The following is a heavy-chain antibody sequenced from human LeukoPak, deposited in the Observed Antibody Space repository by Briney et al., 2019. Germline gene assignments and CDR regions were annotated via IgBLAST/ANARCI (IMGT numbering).Heavy chain of an antibody. CDR1: GFTFSSYG. V-gene: IGHV3-33*01. D-gene: IGHD6-6*01. CDR2: IWYDGSNK. Sequence: GGSLRLSCAASGFTFSSYGMHWVRQAPGKGLEWVAVIWYDGSNKYYADSVKGRFTISRDNSKNTLYLQMNSLRAEDTAVYYCARDRSSSPIDYWGQGTLVTVSS. J-gene: IGHJ4*02. CDR3: ARDRSSSPIDY.